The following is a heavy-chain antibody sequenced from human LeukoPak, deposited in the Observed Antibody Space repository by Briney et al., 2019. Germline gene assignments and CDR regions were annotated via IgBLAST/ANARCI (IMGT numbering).Heavy chain of an antibody. CDR3: ARGDSSFRNWFDP. D-gene: IGHD6-6*01. CDR2: IIPIFGTA. Sequence: ASVKVSCKASGGTFSSYAISWVRQAPGQGLEWMGGIIPIFGTANYAQKFQGRVTITADKSTSTAYMELSSLRSEDTAVYYCARGDSSFRNWFDPWGQGTLVTVSS. CDR1: GGTFSSYA. V-gene: IGHV1-69*06. J-gene: IGHJ5*02.